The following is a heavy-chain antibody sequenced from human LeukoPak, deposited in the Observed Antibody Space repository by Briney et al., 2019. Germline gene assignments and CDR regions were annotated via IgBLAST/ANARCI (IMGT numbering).Heavy chain of an antibody. CDR2: IKQDGSEK. CDR3: AREGLSDFWSGYYTGYYYGMDV. Sequence: GGSLRLSCAASGFTFSSYWMSWVRQAPGKGLEWVANIKQDGSEKYYVDSVKARFTISRDNAKNSLYLQMNSLRAEDTAVYYCAREGLSDFWSGYYTGYYYGMDVWGQGTTVTVSS. J-gene: IGHJ6*02. D-gene: IGHD3-3*01. V-gene: IGHV3-7*03. CDR1: GFTFSSYW.